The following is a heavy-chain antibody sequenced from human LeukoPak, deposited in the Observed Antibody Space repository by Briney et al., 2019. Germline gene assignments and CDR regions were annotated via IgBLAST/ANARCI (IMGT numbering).Heavy chain of an antibody. CDR1: GFTVITND. Sequence: GGSLRLSCAASGFTVITNDMTWVRQAPGKGLEWVSVLYSDGNTKYADSVQGRFTISRDNSKNTLYLEMNSLGSDDTAVYYCARGVEPLAANTLAYWGQGTLVTVSS. CDR3: ARGVEPLAANTLAY. V-gene: IGHV3-53*01. D-gene: IGHD1-14*01. J-gene: IGHJ4*02. CDR2: LYSDGNT.